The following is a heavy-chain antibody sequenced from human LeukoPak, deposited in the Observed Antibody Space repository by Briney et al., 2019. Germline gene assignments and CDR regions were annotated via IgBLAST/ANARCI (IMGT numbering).Heavy chain of an antibody. CDR1: GYTFTSYG. J-gene: IGHJ4*02. Sequence: GASVKVSCKASGYTFTSYGISWVRQAPGQGLEWMGWISAYNGNTNYAQKLQGRVTMTRDMSTSTVYMELCSLRSEDTAVYYCATFPSGSWSAYWGQGTLVTVSS. V-gene: IGHV1-18*01. D-gene: IGHD1-26*01. CDR2: ISAYNGNT. CDR3: ATFPSGSWSAY.